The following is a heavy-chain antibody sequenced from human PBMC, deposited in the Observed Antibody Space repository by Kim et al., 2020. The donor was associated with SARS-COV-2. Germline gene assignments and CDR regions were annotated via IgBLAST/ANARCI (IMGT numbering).Heavy chain of an antibody. V-gene: IGHV3-20*01. D-gene: IGHD3-16*01. CDR1: GFTFDDYG. CDR3: VRGYAGGPFDL. CDR2: INRNSDST. Sequence: GGSLRLSCAASGFTFDDYGMSWVRQAPGKGLEWVSGINRNSDSTGYADSVKGRFTISRDNAKNSPFLQMNSPRAEDTALYHCVRGYAGGPFDLWGQGTLVTVSS. J-gene: IGHJ4*02.